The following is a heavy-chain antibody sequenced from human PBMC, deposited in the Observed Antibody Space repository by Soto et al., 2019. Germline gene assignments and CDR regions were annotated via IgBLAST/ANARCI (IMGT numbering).Heavy chain of an antibody. CDR2: IYYSGST. Sequence: SETLSLTCTVSGGSISSGGYYWNWIRQHPGKGLEWIGYIYYSGSTYYNTSLKIRFTISVDRSKNHFSLKPSSVTAADTAVYYCARVPTPWGQGTLVTVS. CDR3: ARVPTP. CDR1: GGSISSGGYY. D-gene: IGHD2-2*01. J-gene: IGHJ5*02. V-gene: IGHV4-31*03.